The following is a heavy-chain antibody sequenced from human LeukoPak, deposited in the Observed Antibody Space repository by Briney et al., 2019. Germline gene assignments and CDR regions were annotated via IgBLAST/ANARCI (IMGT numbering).Heavy chain of an antibody. V-gene: IGHV4-30-4*01. CDR1: GGSISSGDYH. Sequence: SQTLSLTCTVSGGSISSGDYHWSWIRQPPGKGLERIGYIYYSGSTYYNPSLKSRVTISVDTSKNQFSLKLSSVTAADTAVYYCARARGELYSGYGSVLRNYYYYYGMDVWGQGTTVTVSS. CDR3: ARARGELYSGYGSVLRNYYYYYGMDV. D-gene: IGHD5-12*01. J-gene: IGHJ6*02. CDR2: IYYSGST.